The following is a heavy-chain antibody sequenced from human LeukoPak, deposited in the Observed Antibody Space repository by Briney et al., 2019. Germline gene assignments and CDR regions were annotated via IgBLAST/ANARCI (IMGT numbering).Heavy chain of an antibody. CDR2: IYYSGST. CDR1: GGSISSSSYY. CDR3: ARAAGGTYYFDY. Sequence: SETLSLTCTVSGGSISSSSYYWGWIRQPPGKGLEWIGSIYYSGSTYYNPSLKSRVTISVDMSKNQFSLKLSSVTAADTAVYYCARAAGGTYYFDYWGQGTLVTVSS. V-gene: IGHV4-39*07. J-gene: IGHJ4*02. D-gene: IGHD3-16*01.